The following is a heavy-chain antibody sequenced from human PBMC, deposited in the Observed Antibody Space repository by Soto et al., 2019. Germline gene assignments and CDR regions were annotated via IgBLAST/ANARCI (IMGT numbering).Heavy chain of an antibody. J-gene: IGHJ4*02. D-gene: IGHD2-15*01. CDR2: INHSGST. CDR3: ARVRKYCSGGSCNRVDY. V-gene: IGHV4-34*01. CDR1: GGSFSGYY. Sequence: QVQLQQWGAGLLKPSETLSLTCAVYGGSFSGYYWSWIRQPPGKGLEWIGEINHSGSTNYNPSLKSRVTISVDTSKNQFSLKLSSVTAADTAVYYCARVRKYCSGGSCNRVDYWGQGTLVTVSS.